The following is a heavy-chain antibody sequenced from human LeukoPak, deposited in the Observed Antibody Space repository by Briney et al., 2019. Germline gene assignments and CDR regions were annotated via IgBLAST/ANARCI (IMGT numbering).Heavy chain of an antibody. D-gene: IGHD3-9*01. V-gene: IGHV2-5*02. J-gene: IGHJ4*02. CDR3: AHKGQRYFDWGSFDY. Sequence: ESGPTLVNPTQTLTLTCTFSGFSLSTRGVGVGWIRQPPGKALEWLSLIYWDDDKRYSPSLKSRLTITKDTSKNQVVLTMTNMDPVDTATYYCAHKGQRYFDWGSFDYWGQGTLVTVSS. CDR1: GFSLSTRGVG. CDR2: IYWDDDK.